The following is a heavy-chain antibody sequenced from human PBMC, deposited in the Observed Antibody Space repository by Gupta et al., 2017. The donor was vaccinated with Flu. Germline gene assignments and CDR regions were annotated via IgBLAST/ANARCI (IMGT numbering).Heavy chain of an antibody. V-gene: IGHV1-2*02. CDR3: ARDYEDFYDPGGYYKASYYLDT. D-gene: IGHD3-22*01. Sequence: QVQLVQSGAEARKPGAAVRVSCTAAGYAFSDYYVHWVRQAPGQGLEWMGWIDPKTGVTEYDKKFQGRVAMTTGTFTNTAYMELSRLRYDDTAVYYCARDYEDFYDPGGYYKASYYLDTWGPGTLVVVS. CDR2: IDPKTGVT. CDR1: GYAFSDYY. J-gene: IGHJ4*01.